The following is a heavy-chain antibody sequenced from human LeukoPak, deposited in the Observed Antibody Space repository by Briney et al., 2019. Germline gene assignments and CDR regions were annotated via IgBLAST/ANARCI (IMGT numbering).Heavy chain of an antibody. V-gene: IGHV1-2*02. CDR1: GYTFTGYY. CDR3: ARVQRLRWQTYYFDY. J-gene: IGHJ4*02. Sequence: GASVKVSCKASGYTFTGYYMHWVRQAPGQGLEWMGWINPNSGGTNYAQKFQGRVTMTRDTSISTAYMELSRLRSDDTAVYYCARVQRLRWQTYYFDYWGQGTLVTVSS. CDR2: INPNSGGT. D-gene: IGHD4-23*01.